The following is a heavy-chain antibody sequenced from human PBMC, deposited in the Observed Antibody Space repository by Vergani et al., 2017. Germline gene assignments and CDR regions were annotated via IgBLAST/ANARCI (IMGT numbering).Heavy chain of an antibody. Sequence: VQLVESGGGVVQPGRSLRLSCAASGFTFSSYGMHWVRQAPGKGLEWVSAISGSGGSTYYADSVKGRFTISRDNSKNTLYLQMNSLRAEDTAVYYCAKFAYGREVSYWGQGTLVTVSS. CDR2: ISGSGGST. D-gene: IGHD1-14*01. CDR1: GFTFSSYG. J-gene: IGHJ4*02. V-gene: IGHV3-23*04. CDR3: AKFAYGREVSY.